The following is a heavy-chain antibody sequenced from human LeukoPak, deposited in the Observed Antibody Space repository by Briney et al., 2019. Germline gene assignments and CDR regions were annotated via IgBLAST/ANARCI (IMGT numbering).Heavy chain of an antibody. D-gene: IGHD1-26*01. CDR3: ARYFVVRGSYGAPDYYYGMDV. J-gene: IGHJ6*02. V-gene: IGHV1-8*01. CDR1: GYTFTSYD. Sequence: ASVEVSCKASGYTFTSYDINWVRQATGQGLEWMGWMNPNSGNTDYAWKFQGRLTMTRNTSISTAYMELSSLRSEDTAVYYCARYFVVRGSYGAPDYYYGMDVWGQGTTVTVSS. CDR2: MNPNSGNT.